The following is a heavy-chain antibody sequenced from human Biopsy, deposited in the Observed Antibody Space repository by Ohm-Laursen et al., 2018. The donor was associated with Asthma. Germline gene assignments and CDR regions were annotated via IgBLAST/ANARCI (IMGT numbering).Heavy chain of an antibody. Sequence: SVKVSCKASGGTFSSYAISWVRQAPGQGLEWMGGIIPIFGTANYAQKFQGRVTITADESTSTAYMELSSLRSEDTAVYYCARTYYDFLTGQVNDAFAIWGQGTMVTVPS. D-gene: IGHD3-9*01. CDR3: ARTYYDFLTGQVNDAFAI. CDR2: IIPIFGTA. V-gene: IGHV1-69*13. J-gene: IGHJ3*02. CDR1: GGTFSSYA.